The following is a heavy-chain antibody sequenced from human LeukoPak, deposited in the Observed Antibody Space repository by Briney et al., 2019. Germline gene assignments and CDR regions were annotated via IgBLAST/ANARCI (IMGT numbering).Heavy chain of an antibody. CDR3: ARGSRAIVVVPAATAFDI. CDR2: MNPNSGNT. V-gene: IGHV1-8*03. Sequence: ASVKVSCKASGYTFTSYDINWVRQATGQGLEWMGWMNPNSGNTGYAQKFQGRVTITRNTSISTAYMELSSLRSEDTAVYYCARGSRAIVVVPAATAFDIWGQGTMVTVSS. J-gene: IGHJ3*02. CDR1: GYTFTSYD. D-gene: IGHD2-2*01.